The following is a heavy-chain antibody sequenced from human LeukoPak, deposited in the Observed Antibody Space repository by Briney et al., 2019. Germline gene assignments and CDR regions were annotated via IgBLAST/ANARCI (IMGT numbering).Heavy chain of an antibody. V-gene: IGHV5-51*01. CDR3: ARVPAAIWDAFDI. Sequence: GESLKISCKGSGYSFTSYWIGWVRQMPGKGLEWMGHIYPGDSDTRYSPSFHSQVTISADKSISTAYLQWSSLKDSDTAMYYCARVPAAIWDAFDIWGQGTMVTVSS. CDR2: IYPGDSDT. J-gene: IGHJ3*02. CDR1: GYSFTSYW. D-gene: IGHD2-2*02.